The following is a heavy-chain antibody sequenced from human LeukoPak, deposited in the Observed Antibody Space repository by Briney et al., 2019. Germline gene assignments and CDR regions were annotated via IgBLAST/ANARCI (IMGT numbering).Heavy chain of an antibody. V-gene: IGHV3-30*02. J-gene: IGHJ4*02. CDR1: GFTFSSYG. D-gene: IGHD6-13*01. CDR2: IRYDGNNK. CDR3: AKDFHSSSWPYYFDY. Sequence: PGGSLRLSCAASGFTFSSYGMHWVRQAPGKGLEWVAFIRYDGNNKYYADSVRGRFTISRDNSKNTLYLEMNSPRAEDTAVYYCAKDFHSSSWPYYFDYWGQGTLVTVSS.